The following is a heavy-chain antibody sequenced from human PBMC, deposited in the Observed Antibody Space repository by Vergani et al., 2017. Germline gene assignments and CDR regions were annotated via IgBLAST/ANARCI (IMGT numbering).Heavy chain of an antibody. CDR3: AGAPGGPRDKWLGRGAVDY. CDR2: IGSSSSYI. V-gene: IGHV3-21*01. D-gene: IGHD6-19*01. Sequence: EVQLVESGGGLVKPGGSLRLSCAASGFTFSSYSMNWVRQAPGKGLEWVSSIGSSSSYIYYADSVKGRFTISRDNAKNSLYLQMNSLRAEDTAVYYCAGAPGGPRDKWLGRGAVDYWGQGTLVTVSS. CDR1: GFTFSSYS. J-gene: IGHJ4*02.